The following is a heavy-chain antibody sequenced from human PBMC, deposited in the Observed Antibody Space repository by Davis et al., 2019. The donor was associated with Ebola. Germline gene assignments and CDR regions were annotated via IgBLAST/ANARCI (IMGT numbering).Heavy chain of an antibody. D-gene: IGHD2-8*01. Sequence: GESLKISCAASGFTFSDYWMSWVRQAPGKGLEWVAKINDDGSAKYYVESVKGRFTISRDNAENSLFLQMNSLRAEDTAVYYCARGGLKHFDYWGQGTLVPVSS. V-gene: IGHV3-7*01. J-gene: IGHJ4*02. CDR3: ARGGLKHFDY. CDR1: GFTFSDYW. CDR2: INDDGSAK.